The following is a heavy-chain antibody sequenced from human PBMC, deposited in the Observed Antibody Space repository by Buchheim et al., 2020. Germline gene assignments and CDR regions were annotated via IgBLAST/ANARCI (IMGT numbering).Heavy chain of an antibody. Sequence: QVQLVESGGGVVQPGRSLRLSCAASGFTFSSYGMHWVRHAPGKGLEWVAVIWYDGSNKYYADSVTGRFTISRDNSKNTLYLQMNSLRAEETAIYYCARPGYCTSSSCSNFDYWGQGTL. J-gene: IGHJ4*02. CDR2: IWYDGSNK. CDR1: GFTFSSYG. CDR3: ARPGYCTSSSCSNFDY. V-gene: IGHV3-33*01. D-gene: IGHD2-2*03.